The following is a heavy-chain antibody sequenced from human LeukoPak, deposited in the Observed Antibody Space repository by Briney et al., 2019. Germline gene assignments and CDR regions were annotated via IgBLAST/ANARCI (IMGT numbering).Heavy chain of an antibody. CDR1: GNTFSNYG. CDR3: ARDQGYTGEWLDY. D-gene: IGHD6-19*01. CDR2: ISGFNGYT. J-gene: IGHJ4*02. Sequence: GASVTVSCKASGNTFSNYGISWVRQPPGQGLEWMGWISGFNGYTWYAQNLQGRVTMTTDTSTSTAYMELRSLISDDTAVYYCARDQGYTGEWLDYWGQGTLVTVSS. V-gene: IGHV1-18*01.